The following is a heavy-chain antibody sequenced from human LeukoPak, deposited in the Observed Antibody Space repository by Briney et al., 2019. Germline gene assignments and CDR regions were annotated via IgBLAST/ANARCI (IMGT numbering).Heavy chain of an antibody. J-gene: IGHJ4*02. V-gene: IGHV4-34*01. CDR2: INHSGST. Sequence: SETLSLTCAVYGGSFSAYYWSWIRQPPGKGLEWIAEINHSGSTNYNPSLKSRVTISVDTSKNQFSLKLSSVTAADTAVYYCARGGFYCGGDCYVDYWGQGTLVTVSS. CDR1: GGSFSAYY. D-gene: IGHD2-21*02. CDR3: ARGGFYCGGDCYVDY.